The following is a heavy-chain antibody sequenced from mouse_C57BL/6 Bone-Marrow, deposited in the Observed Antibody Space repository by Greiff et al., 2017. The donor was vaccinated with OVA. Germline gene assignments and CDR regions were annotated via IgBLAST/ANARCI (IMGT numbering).Heavy chain of an antibody. Sequence: VKLMESGAELVRPGTSVKVSCKASGYAFTNYLIEWVKQRPGQGLEWIGVINPGSGGTNYNEKFKGKATLTADKSSSTAYMQLSSLTSEDSAVYFCARSLTGKGAYYFDYWGQGTTLTVSS. D-gene: IGHD4-1*01. CDR1: GYAFTNYL. J-gene: IGHJ2*01. V-gene: IGHV1-54*01. CDR2: INPGSGGT. CDR3: ARSLTGKGAYYFDY.